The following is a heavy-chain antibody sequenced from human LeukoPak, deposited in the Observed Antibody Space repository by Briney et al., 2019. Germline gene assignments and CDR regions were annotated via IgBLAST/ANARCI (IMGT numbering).Heavy chain of an antibody. Sequence: PGGSLRLSCAASGFTFSSYGMHWVRQAPGKGLEWVAFIRYDENNKYYADSVKGRFAVSRDNSKNTLYLQMNSLRAEDTAVYYCARGPGSSGWYGTYYFDYWGQGTLVTVSS. V-gene: IGHV3-30*02. CDR2: IRYDENNK. CDR3: ARGPGSSGWYGTYYFDY. J-gene: IGHJ4*02. CDR1: GFTFSSYG. D-gene: IGHD6-19*01.